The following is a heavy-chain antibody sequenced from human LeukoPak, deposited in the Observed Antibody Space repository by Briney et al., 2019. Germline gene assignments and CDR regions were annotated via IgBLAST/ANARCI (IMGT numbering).Heavy chain of an antibody. CDR2: IYYSGST. CDR1: GGSFSSSSYY. CDR3: ARDEGLQGYFDY. Sequence: PSETLSLTCTVSGGSFSSSSYYWGWIRPPPGKGLEWIGSIYYSGSTYYNPSLKSRVTISVDTSKNQFSLKLSSVTAADTAVYYCARDEGLQGYFDYWGQGTLVTVSS. J-gene: IGHJ4*02. D-gene: IGHD4-11*01. V-gene: IGHV4-39*02.